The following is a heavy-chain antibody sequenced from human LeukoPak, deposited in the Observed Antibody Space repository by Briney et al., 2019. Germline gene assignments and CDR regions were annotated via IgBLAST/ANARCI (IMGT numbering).Heavy chain of an antibody. Sequence: PGGSLRLSCAASGFTFSSYAMSWVRQAPGKGLEWVSGISWNSGSIGYADSVKGRFTISRDNAKNSLYLQMNSLRAEDTALYYCAKGLVPEIYNWFDPWGQGTLVTVSS. D-gene: IGHD6-19*01. V-gene: IGHV3-9*01. CDR2: ISWNSGSI. CDR3: AKGLVPEIYNWFDP. CDR1: GFTFSSYA. J-gene: IGHJ5*02.